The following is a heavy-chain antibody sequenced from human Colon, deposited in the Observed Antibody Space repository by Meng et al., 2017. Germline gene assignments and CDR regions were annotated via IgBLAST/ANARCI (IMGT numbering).Heavy chain of an antibody. CDR3: ARDPLAVGPTDRGLDS. J-gene: IGHJ4*02. D-gene: IGHD1-26*01. Sequence: QVQLQESGPRLVKPSQTLSLTCTVSGDSVSSNSYYWTWIRQRPGTGLEWIGYIYGGGISHYNPSLKSRITMSIDTSKNQFSLQLTSVTAADTAIYYCARDPLAVGPTDRGLDSWGQGTLVTVSS. CDR2: IYGGGIS. CDR1: GDSVSSNSYY. V-gene: IGHV4-31*03.